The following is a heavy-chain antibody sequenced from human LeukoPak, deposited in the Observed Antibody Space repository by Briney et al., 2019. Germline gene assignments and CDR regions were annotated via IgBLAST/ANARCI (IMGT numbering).Heavy chain of an antibody. CDR1: GFTFSSYS. CDR2: ISSSSSTI. V-gene: IGHV3-48*01. Sequence: AGGSLRLSCAASGFTFSSYSMNWVHQAPGKGLEWVSYISSSSSTIYYADSVKGRFTISRDNAKNSLYLQMNSLRAEDTAVYYCARDPRAFDIWSQGTMVTVSS. CDR3: ARDPRAFDI. J-gene: IGHJ3*02.